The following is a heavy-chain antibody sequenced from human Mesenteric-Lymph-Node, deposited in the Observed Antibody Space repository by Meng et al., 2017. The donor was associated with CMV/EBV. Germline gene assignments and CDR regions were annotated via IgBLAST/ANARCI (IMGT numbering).Heavy chain of an antibody. D-gene: IGHD1-26*01. V-gene: IGHV1-46*01. Sequence: SCKPSGYRFIAYHRRWVRQVPGQGLEWMGTIDPSGGSTNYIQKFHGRVTMNRDTSTNTVYMELSSLRSEDTAVYYCARGSVGKTDYWGQGTLVTVSS. CDR2: IDPSGGST. J-gene: IGHJ4*02. CDR3: ARGSVGKTDY. CDR1: GYRFIAYH.